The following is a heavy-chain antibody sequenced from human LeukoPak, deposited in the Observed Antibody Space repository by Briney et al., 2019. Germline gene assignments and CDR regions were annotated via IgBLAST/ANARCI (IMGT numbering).Heavy chain of an antibody. CDR1: GFSFSNYE. CDR3: ARVAYNSFDV. CDR2: ISRTGTTI. J-gene: IGHJ3*01. Sequence: PGGSLRVSCVVSGFSFSNYEMNWVRQAPGKGLEWVSHISRTGTTITYADSLRGRLTVSRDNAKNSLSLEMNSLRVEDTAVYYYARVAYNSFDVWGRGTMVTVSS. V-gene: IGHV3-48*03. D-gene: IGHD5-24*01.